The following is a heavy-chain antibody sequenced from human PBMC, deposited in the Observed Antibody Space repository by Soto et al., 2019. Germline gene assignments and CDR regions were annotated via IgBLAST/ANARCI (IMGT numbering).Heavy chain of an antibody. J-gene: IGHJ6*02. CDR3: ARGGCSSTSCYAGGDYGMDV. Sequence: SETLSLTCTVSGGSISSSSYYWGWIRQPPGKGLEWIGRIYYSGSTYYNPSLKSRGTISVDTSKNQFSLKLSSVTAADTAVYYCARGGCSSTSCYAGGDYGMDVCGQGTTVTVSS. D-gene: IGHD2-2*01. CDR2: IYYSGST. V-gene: IGHV4-39*01. CDR1: GGSISSSSYY.